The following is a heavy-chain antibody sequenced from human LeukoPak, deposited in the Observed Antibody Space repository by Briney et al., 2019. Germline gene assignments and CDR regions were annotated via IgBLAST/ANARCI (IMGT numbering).Heavy chain of an antibody. CDR2: INTNTGNP. V-gene: IGHV7-4-1*02. D-gene: IGHD3-10*01. CDR1: GYTFTSYA. CDR3: ARDPALLWFGEMSYMDV. Sequence: ASVKVSCTASGYTFTSYAMNWVRQAPGQGLEWMGWINTNTGNPTYAQGFTGRFVFSLDTSVSTAYLQISSLKAEDTAVYYCARDPALLWFGEMSYMDVWGKGTTVTVSS. J-gene: IGHJ6*03.